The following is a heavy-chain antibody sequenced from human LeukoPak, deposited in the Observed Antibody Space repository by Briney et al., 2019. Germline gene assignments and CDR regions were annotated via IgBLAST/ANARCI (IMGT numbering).Heavy chain of an antibody. CDR2: INPNSGGT. CDR3: ARSPGVPAAMLDY. D-gene: IGHD2-2*01. CDR1: GYIFIGYY. J-gene: IGHJ4*02. V-gene: IGHV1-2*04. Sequence: ASVKVSCKTYGYIFIGYYIHWVRQAPGQWLEWIGWINPNSGGTTYAHKFKGWVTMNRDTYISTAYMEMRRMRSDATAVYSCARSPGVPAAMLDYWGQGTLVTVSS.